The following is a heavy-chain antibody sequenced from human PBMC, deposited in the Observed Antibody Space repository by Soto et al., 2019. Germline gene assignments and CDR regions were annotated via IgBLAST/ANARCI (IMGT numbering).Heavy chain of an antibody. J-gene: IGHJ3*01. CDR3: ASQLWSHDAFDV. CDR2: INNRGSAI. D-gene: IGHD1-1*01. CDR1: GFTLTNYF. Sequence: QVQLVDSGGGLVKPGGSLRLSCTASGFTLTNYFVSWIRQAPGKGLEWIAYINNRGSAIYYTDSVKGRFTISRDNAKNSLFLPMDSLRAEDTAVYYCASQLWSHDAFDVWGRGTMVNVSS. V-gene: IGHV3-11*01.